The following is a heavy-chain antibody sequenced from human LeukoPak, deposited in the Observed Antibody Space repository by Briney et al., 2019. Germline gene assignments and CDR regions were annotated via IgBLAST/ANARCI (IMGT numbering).Heavy chain of an antibody. CDR2: IRKAEPRT. D-gene: IGHD3-9*01. CDR1: GFTFSSYS. CDR3: ASDKLKNKGYYNIED. Sequence: GSLILHFRAPGFTFSSYSLTWVRQAPAKGLEWVATIRKAEPRTFSVDSVKRRFTISRDNAKYTLFLQMNSLRAEDTAVYFCASDKLKNKGYYNIEDWGQGTLVTVSS. V-gene: IGHV3-7*01. J-gene: IGHJ4*02.